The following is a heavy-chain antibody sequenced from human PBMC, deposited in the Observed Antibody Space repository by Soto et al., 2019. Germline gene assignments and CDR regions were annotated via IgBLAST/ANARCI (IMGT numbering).Heavy chain of an antibody. CDR3: ARFVERTCLNQ. Sequence: GGSLRLSCAASGFTLSSYWMSWVRQAPGRGLEWVANINQNAGKIYYVDSVKGRFTVSRDNAKNSLYLQMNSLSVEDTAVYYCARFVERTCLNQWGQGTLATVSS. CDR1: GFTLSSYW. V-gene: IGHV3-7*04. D-gene: IGHD2-15*01. CDR2: INQNAGKI. J-gene: IGHJ4*02.